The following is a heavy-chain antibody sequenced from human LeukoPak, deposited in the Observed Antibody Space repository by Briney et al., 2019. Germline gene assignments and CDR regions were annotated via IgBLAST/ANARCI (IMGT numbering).Heavy chain of an antibody. D-gene: IGHD3-22*01. CDR2: ICDSGRTI. CDR1: GFPFSDYY. J-gene: IGHJ4*02. CDR3: ARDRLGDYDHSGYYDK. V-gene: IGHV3-11*01. Sequence: PGGSLRLSRAASGFPFSDYYMRWIRQAPGKGLEWVSYICDSGRTIYYADSVKGRFTISRDNAKNSVYLQMNNLGAEDTAVYYCARDRLGDYDHSGYYDKWGQGTLVTVSS.